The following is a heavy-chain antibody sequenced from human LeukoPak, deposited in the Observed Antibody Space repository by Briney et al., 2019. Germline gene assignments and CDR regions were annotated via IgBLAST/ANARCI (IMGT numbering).Heavy chain of an antibody. Sequence: SETLSLTCTVSGYSISSGYYWGWIRQPPGEGLEWIGSIYHSGSTYYNPSLQSRVTISVDTSKNQFSLKLSSVTAADTAVYYCARHTGDGYNRPFGYWGQGTLVTVSS. D-gene: IGHD5-24*01. CDR3: ARHTGDGYNRPFGY. V-gene: IGHV4-38-2*02. CDR1: GYSISSGYY. CDR2: IYHSGST. J-gene: IGHJ4*02.